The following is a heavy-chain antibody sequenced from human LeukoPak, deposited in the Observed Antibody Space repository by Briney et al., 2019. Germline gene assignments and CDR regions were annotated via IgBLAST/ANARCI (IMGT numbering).Heavy chain of an antibody. J-gene: IGHJ4*02. CDR1: GFTFSSYS. Sequence: GGSLRLSCAASGFTFSSYSMDWVRQAPGKGLEWVSSISSSSSYIYYADSVKGRFTISRDNAKNSLYLQMNSLRAEDTAVYYYARDRVVVVAATGAFDYWGQGTLVTVSS. CDR2: ISSSSSYI. D-gene: IGHD2-15*01. V-gene: IGHV3-21*01. CDR3: ARDRVVVVAATGAFDY.